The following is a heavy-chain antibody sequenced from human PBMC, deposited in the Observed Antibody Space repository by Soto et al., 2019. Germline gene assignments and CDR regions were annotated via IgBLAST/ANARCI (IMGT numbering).Heavy chain of an antibody. V-gene: IGHV4-30-2*01. J-gene: IGHJ3*02. CDR3: ASYYDSSGYYSTRPSDAFDI. CDR1: GGSISSGGYS. Sequence: TLSLTCAVSGGSISSGGYSWSWIRQPPGKGPEWIGYIYHSGSTYYNPSLKSRVTISVDRSKNQFSLKLSSVTAADTAVYYCASYYDSSGYYSTRPSDAFDIWGQGTMGTVSS. D-gene: IGHD3-22*01. CDR2: IYHSGST.